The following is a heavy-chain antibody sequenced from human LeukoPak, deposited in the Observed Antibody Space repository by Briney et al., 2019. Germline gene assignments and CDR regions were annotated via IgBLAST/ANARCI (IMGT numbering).Heavy chain of an antibody. V-gene: IGHV3-11*04. J-gene: IGHJ6*03. CDR3: ARAEQQLVLGYYYMDV. D-gene: IGHD6-13*01. CDR2: ISSSRSTI. CDR1: GFTFSDYY. Sequence: PGGSLRLSCAASGFTFSDYYMSWIRQAPGKGLEWVSYISSSRSTIYYADSVKGRFTISRDNAKNSLYLQMNSLRAEDTAVYYCARAEQQLVLGYYYMDVWGKGTTVTVSS.